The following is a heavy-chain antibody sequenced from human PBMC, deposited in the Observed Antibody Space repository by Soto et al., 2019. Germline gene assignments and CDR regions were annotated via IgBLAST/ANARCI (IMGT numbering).Heavy chain of an antibody. Sequence: QVQLQESGPGLVKPSQTLSLTCTVSGGSISSGGYYWSWIRQHPGKGLEWIGYIYYSGSTYYNPSLKSRVTISVDTSKNQFSLKLSSVTAADTAVYYCARDCSGGSCYSIDAFDIWGQGTMVTVSS. J-gene: IGHJ3*02. CDR1: GGSISSGGYY. CDR2: IYYSGST. CDR3: ARDCSGGSCYSIDAFDI. V-gene: IGHV4-31*03. D-gene: IGHD2-15*01.